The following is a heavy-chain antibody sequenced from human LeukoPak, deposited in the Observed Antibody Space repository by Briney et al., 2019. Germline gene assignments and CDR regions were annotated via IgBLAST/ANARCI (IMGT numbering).Heavy chain of an antibody. CDR1: GFTVSSNY. CDR2: IYSGGST. V-gene: IGHV3-53*01. Sequence: GGSLRLSCAASGFTVSSNYMSWVRQAPGKGLEWVSIIYSGGSTFYADSVKGRFTISRDNSKNTLYLHMNSLTVEDTAVFYCVKGLYTVTTFTLHYWGQGTLLTVSS. CDR3: VKGLYTVTTFTLHY. J-gene: IGHJ4*02. D-gene: IGHD4-17*01.